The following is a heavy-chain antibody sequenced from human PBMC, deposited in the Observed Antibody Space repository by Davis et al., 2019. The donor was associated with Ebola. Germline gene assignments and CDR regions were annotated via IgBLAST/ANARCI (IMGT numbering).Heavy chain of an antibody. D-gene: IGHD6-19*01. Sequence: GESLKISCAASGFIFSGSAMHWVRQASGKGLEWVGRIRSKANSYATAYAASVKGRFTISRDDSKNTAYLQMNSLNTEDTAVYYCTRQDSSGWYDYWGQGTLVTVSS. V-gene: IGHV3-73*01. CDR3: TRQDSSGWYDY. J-gene: IGHJ4*02. CDR2: IRSKANSYAT. CDR1: GFIFSGSA.